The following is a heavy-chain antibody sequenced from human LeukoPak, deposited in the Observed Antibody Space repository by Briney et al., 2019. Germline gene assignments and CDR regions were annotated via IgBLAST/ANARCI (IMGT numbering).Heavy chain of an antibody. V-gene: IGHV4-59*01. CDR1: GGSISSYY. J-gene: IGHJ3*02. CDR2: IYYSGST. CDR3: ARGISITGGTHDAFDI. D-gene: IGHD1-20*01. Sequence: PSETLSLTCTVSGGSISSYYWSWIRQPPGKGLEWIGYIYYSGSTNYNPSLKSRVTISVDTSKNQFPLKLSSVTAADTAVYYCARGISITGGTHDAFDIWGQGTMVTVSS.